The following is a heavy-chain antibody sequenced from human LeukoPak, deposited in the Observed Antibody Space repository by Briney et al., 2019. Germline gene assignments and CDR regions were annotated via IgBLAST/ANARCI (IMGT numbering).Heavy chain of an antibody. CDR2: IWYDGNNK. V-gene: IGHV3-30*02. CDR3: AKDNKYYDSSI. J-gene: IGHJ4*02. CDR1: GFTFSNYG. Sequence: GGSLRLSCAASGFTFSNYGMHWVRQAPGKGLEWVAVIWYDGNNKYYADSVKGRFTISRDNSKNTLYLQMNSLRAEDTAVYYCAKDNKYYDSSIWGQGTLVTVSS. D-gene: IGHD3-22*01.